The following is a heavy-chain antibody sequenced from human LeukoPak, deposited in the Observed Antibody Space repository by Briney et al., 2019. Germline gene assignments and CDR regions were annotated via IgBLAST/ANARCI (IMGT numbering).Heavy chain of an antibody. Sequence: GGSLRLSCAASGFTFSSYWMSWVRQAPGKGLEWVSVIYTSGSTFYADSVKGRFTISRDNSKSTLYLQMNGLRAEDTAVYYCARDGGSRDFDYWGQGTLVTVSS. V-gene: IGHV3-53*01. CDR2: IYTSGST. J-gene: IGHJ4*02. D-gene: IGHD3-16*01. CDR1: GFTFSSYW. CDR3: ARDGGSRDFDY.